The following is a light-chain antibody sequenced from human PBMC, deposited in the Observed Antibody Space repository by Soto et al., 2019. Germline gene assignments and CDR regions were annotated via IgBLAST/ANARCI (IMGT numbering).Light chain of an antibody. CDR3: HKRYSTPHIT. J-gene: IGKJ3*01. CDR1: QDTGTF. V-gene: IGKV1-39*01. Sequence: DFQMTQSPSSLSASVGDTVTITCRASQDTGTFLNWYQQKPGKAPNILIYAASDLLSGVSSRFSGSGSGSEFSLTISNLQLEDFATYYCHKRYSTPHITFGPGTKVDMK. CDR2: AAS.